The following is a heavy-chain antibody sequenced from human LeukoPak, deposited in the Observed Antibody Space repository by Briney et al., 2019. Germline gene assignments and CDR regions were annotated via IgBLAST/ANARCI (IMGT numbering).Heavy chain of an antibody. CDR1: GYTFTSYG. V-gene: IGHV1-2*02. J-gene: IGHJ3*02. CDR3: ARDIPEGIAAAGTLGGI. Sequence: ASVKVSCKAPGYTFTSYGISWVRQAPGQGLEWMGWINPNSGGTNYAQKFQGRVTMTRDTSIGTAYMELSRLRSDDTAVYYCARDIPEGIAAAGTLGGIWGQGTMVTVSS. D-gene: IGHD6-13*01. CDR2: INPNSGGT.